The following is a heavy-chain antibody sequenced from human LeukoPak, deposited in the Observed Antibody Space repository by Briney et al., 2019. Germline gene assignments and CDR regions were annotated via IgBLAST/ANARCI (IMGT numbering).Heavy chain of an antibody. J-gene: IGHJ4*02. Sequence: PSETLSLTCTVSGVSVSSGSYYWSWIRQPPGKGLEWIGYIYHSGSTYYNPSLKSRVTISVDRSKNQFSLKLSSVTAADTAVYYCARAAQGFDYWGQGTLVTVSS. CDR1: GVSVSSGSYY. CDR2: IYHSGST. V-gene: IGHV4-30-2*01. CDR3: ARAAQGFDY.